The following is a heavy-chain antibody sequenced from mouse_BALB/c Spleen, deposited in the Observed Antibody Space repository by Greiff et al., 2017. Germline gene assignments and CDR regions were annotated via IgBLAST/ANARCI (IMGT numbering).Heavy chain of an antibody. V-gene: IGHV1-54*01. CDR1: GYAFTNYL. Sequence: QVQLKESGAELVRPGTSVKVSCKASGYAFTNYLIEWVKQRPGQGLEWIGVINPGSGGTNYNEKFKGKATLTADKSSSTAYMQLSSLTSDDSAVYFCASRWLRLDYWGQGTTLTVSS. D-gene: IGHD2-2*01. CDR3: ASRWLRLDY. CDR2: INPGSGGT. J-gene: IGHJ2*01.